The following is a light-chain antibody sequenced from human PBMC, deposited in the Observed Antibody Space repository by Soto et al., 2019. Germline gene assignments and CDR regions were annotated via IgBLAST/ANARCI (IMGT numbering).Light chain of an antibody. V-gene: IGLV2-8*01. J-gene: IGLJ2*01. CDR2: EVS. Sequence: QSALTQPPSASGSPGQSVTISCIGTSSDVGGYNYVSWYQQHPGKAPKLMIYEVSKRPSGVPNRFSGSKSGSTASLTVSGLQAEDEADDYCSSYAGSIPVVYGGGTKLTVL. CDR1: SSDVGGYNY. CDR3: SSYAGSIPVV.